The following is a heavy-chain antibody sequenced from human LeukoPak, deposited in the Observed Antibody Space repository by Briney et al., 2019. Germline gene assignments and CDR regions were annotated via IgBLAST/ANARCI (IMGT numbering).Heavy chain of an antibody. CDR2: ISGSGGST. D-gene: IGHD1-26*01. CDR3: GKEGRGMGAATIDY. J-gene: IGHJ4*02. V-gene: IGHV3-23*01. Sequence: HPGGSLRLPCAAPGFIFSNYAMSWVRQAPGKGLEWVSGISGSGGSTYYADSVGRFSISRDNSKNTLYLQMTSLRAEDTAVYYCGKEGRGMGAATIDYWGQGTLVTVSS. CDR1: GFIFSNYA.